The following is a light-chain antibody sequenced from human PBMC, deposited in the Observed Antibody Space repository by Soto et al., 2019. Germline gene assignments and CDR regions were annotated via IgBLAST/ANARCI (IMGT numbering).Light chain of an antibody. CDR3: SSFAGSNNVV. J-gene: IGLJ3*02. V-gene: IGLV2-8*01. CDR2: DVT. CDR1: SSDIGSYDH. Sequence: QSALTQPPSASGSPGHSVTISCAGTSSDIGSYDHVSWYQQHPGKAPKLMIYDVTKRPSGVPDRFSGSKSGNAASLTVSGLQTEDEADYYCSSFAGSNNVVFGGGTKLTVL.